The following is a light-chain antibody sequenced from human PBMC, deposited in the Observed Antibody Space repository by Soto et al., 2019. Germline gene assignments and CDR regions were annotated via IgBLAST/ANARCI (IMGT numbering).Light chain of an antibody. CDR1: QRVSSN. CDR3: QQYNNWPWT. Sequence: EIVMTQSPATLSVSPGERATLSCRARQRVSSNLAGYQQKPGQAPRLLSYGASTRATGIPARFSGSGSGTEFTLTISSLQSEDFAFYYCQQYNNWPWTFGQGTKVEIK. V-gene: IGKV3-15*01. J-gene: IGKJ1*01. CDR2: GAS.